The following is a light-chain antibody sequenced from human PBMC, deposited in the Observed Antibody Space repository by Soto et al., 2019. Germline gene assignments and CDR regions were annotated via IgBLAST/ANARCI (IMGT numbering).Light chain of an antibody. CDR2: DVI. J-gene: IGLJ3*02. CDR1: SSDVGDYEH. V-gene: IGLV2-18*01. Sequence: QSALTQPPSVSGSPGQSVTISCTVTSSDVGDYEHVSWYQLAPGTAPKLLISDVINRPSGVPDRFSGSKSGNTPSLTIFGLQAEDEADYYCGLFTSSATWVFGGGTKLTVL. CDR3: GLFTSSATWV.